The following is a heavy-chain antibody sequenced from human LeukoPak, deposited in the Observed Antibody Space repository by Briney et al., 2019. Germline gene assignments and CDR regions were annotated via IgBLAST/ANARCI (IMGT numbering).Heavy chain of an antibody. J-gene: IGHJ4*02. D-gene: IGHD4-23*01. CDR3: VRAIGKSEGY. CDR2: IKQDGSEK. CDR1: GFTLSSYW. V-gene: IGHV3-7*01. Sequence: GGSLRLSCAASGFTLSSYWMSWVRQAPGKGLEWVANIKQDGSEKYYVDSVKGRFTISRDNAKNLLYLQMNSLRGEDTAVYYCVRAIGKSEGYWGQGTLVTVSS.